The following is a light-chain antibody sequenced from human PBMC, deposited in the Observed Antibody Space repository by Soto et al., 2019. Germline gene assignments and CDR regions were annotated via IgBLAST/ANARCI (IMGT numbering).Light chain of an antibody. CDR1: QTISTY. V-gene: IGKV1-39*01. J-gene: IGKJ5*01. CDR3: QKSYSSPVT. Sequence: DIQMTPSPSSLSASVGDRATITCRASQTISTYLNWYQQKPGKAPKVLIYAASILQGGVPSRFSGSGSGTDFTLTISSLQPEDFATYYCQKSYSSPVTFGQGTRLEI. CDR2: AAS.